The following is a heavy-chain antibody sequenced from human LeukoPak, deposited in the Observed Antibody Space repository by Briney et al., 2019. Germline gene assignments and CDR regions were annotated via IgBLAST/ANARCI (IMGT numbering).Heavy chain of an antibody. Sequence: SETLSLTCSVSGDSTTSYYWSWIRQSLGKGLEWLGLIYKSGDVNYHPSFRSRLFMSVDRSKTQVSLRLRSVTAADTAVYYCASGKYFYDDAGSVNRASRTALDLWARGTMVIVSS. V-gene: IGHV4-59*01. CDR2: IYKSGDV. D-gene: IGHD3-16*01. J-gene: IGHJ3*01. CDR1: GDSTTSYY. CDR3: ASGKYFYDDAGSVNRASRTALDL.